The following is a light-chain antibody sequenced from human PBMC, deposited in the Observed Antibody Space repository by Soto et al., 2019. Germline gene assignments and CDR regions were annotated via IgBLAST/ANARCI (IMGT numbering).Light chain of an antibody. Sequence: DIVMTQSPDSLAVSLGERATINCKSSQSVLYSSNNKNYLAWYQQKPRQPPKLLIYWASTRESGVPDRFSGSGSGTDFTLTISSLQAEDVAVYYCQQYYSTPQTFGQGTKLETK. CDR2: WAS. CDR3: QQYYSTPQT. J-gene: IGKJ2*01. CDR1: QSVLYSSNNKNY. V-gene: IGKV4-1*01.